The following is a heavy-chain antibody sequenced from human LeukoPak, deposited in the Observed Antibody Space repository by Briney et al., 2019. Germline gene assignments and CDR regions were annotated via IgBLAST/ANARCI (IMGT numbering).Heavy chain of an antibody. CDR3: ARDVQSQLRYFDWLLNS. V-gene: IGHV3-33*01. D-gene: IGHD3-9*01. Sequence: TGRSLRLSCAASGFSFSSYDMHWVRQAPGKGLEWVAVIWYDGGNKYYADSVMGRFTTSRDNSKNTLYLQMNSLRAEDTAVYYCARDVQSQLRYFDWLLNSWGQGTLVTVSS. J-gene: IGHJ4*02. CDR2: IWYDGGNK. CDR1: GFSFSSYD.